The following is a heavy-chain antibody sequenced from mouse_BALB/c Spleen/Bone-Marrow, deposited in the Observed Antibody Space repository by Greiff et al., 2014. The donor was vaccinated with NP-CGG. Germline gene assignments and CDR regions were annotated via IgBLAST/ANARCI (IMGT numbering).Heavy chain of an antibody. Sequence: EVQLQQSGPELVKPGASVKMSCKASGYTFTSYVMHWVKQKPGQGLEWIGYINPYNDGTKYNEKFKGKATLTSDKSSSTAYMELSSLTSEDSAVCYCARRQFITTAAWFAYWGQGTLVTVSA. CDR2: INPYNDGT. CDR3: ARRQFITTAAWFAY. V-gene: IGHV1-14*01. D-gene: IGHD1-2*01. CDR1: GYTFTSYV. J-gene: IGHJ3*01.